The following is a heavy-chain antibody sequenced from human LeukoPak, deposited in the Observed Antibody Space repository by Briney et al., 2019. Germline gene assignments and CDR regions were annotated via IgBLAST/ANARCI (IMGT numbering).Heavy chain of an antibody. CDR1: GAPISSYS. CDR2: IYYSGNT. J-gene: IGHJ4*02. CDR3: ARFVGSGLDY. Sequence: TSETLSLTCSVSGAPISSYSWSWIRQPPGKGLEWIGYIYYSGNTNYNPSLKSRVTISVDTSNNGVSLNLNSVTAADTAVYYCARFVGSGLDYWGQGTLLTVSS. D-gene: IGHD2-15*01. V-gene: IGHV4-59*01.